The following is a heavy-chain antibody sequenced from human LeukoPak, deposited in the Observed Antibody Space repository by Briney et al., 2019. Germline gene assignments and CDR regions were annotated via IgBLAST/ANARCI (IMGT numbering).Heavy chain of an antibody. CDR2: IYYSGST. CDR3: ARGIPNYYGETPALSPIGSYMDV. Sequence: PSETLSLTCTVSGGSISSYYWSWIRQPPGKGLGWIGYIYYSGSTNYNPSLKSRVTISVDTSKNQFSLKLSSVTAADTAVYYCARGIPNYYGETPALSPIGSYMDVWGKGTTVTVSS. J-gene: IGHJ6*03. D-gene: IGHD4-17*01. CDR1: GGSISSYY. V-gene: IGHV4-59*01.